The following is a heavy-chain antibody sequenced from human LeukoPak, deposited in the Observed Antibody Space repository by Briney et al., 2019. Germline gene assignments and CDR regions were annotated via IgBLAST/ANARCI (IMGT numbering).Heavy chain of an antibody. V-gene: IGHV3-20*04. CDR3: ARALSGNYGAFYYYYMDV. CDR1: GFPFDDYG. Sequence: GSLRLSCAASGFPFDDYGMSWVRQAPGKGLEWVSGINWNGGSTGYADSVKGRFTISRDNAKNSLYLQMNSLRAEDTAFYYCARALSGNYGAFYYYYMDVWGKGTTVTVS. CDR2: INWNGGST. D-gene: IGHD1-26*01. J-gene: IGHJ6*03.